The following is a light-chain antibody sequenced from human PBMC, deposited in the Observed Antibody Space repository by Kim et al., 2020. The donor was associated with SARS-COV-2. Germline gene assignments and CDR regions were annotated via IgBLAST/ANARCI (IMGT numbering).Light chain of an antibody. V-gene: IGKV3-15*01. J-gene: IGKJ4*01. CDR2: GAS. CDR3: QQYNNWPLT. CDR1: QSISSN. Sequence: VSPGERATLSCRASQSISSNLAWYQQKPGQAPRLLFYGASTRATGIPARFSGSGSGTEFTLTISSLQSEDFAVYYCQQYNNWPLTFGGGTKVDIK.